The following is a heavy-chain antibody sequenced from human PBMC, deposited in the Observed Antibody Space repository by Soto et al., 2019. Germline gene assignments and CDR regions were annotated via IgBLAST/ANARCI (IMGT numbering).Heavy chain of an antibody. J-gene: IGHJ3*02. CDR3: ARVATPYSSGWHHRKDAFDI. CDR2: INHSGST. CDR1: GGSFSGYY. Sequence: SETLSLTCAVYGGSFSGYYWSWIRQPPGKGLEWIGEINHSGSTNYNPSLKSRVTISVDTSKNQFSLKLSSVTAADTAVYYCARVATPYSSGWHHRKDAFDIWGQGTMVTVSS. V-gene: IGHV4-34*01. D-gene: IGHD6-19*01.